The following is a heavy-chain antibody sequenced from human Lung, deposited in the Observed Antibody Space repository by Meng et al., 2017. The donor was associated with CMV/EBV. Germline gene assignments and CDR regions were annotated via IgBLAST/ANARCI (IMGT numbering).Heavy chain of an antibody. Sequence: GGSLRLXCAVSGFTFSDHYMDWVRQAPGKGLEWVGRTRNKANSNTTEYTASVKGRFTISRDDSKNSLYLQMNSLKTEDTAVYYCARGSEVSYYDFWSGNAYPPLHYYYGMDVWGQGNXV. CDR1: GFTFSDHY. CDR2: TRNKANSNTT. J-gene: IGHJ6*01. V-gene: IGHV3-72*01. D-gene: IGHD3-3*01. CDR3: ARGSEVSYYDFWSGNAYPPLHYYYGMDV.